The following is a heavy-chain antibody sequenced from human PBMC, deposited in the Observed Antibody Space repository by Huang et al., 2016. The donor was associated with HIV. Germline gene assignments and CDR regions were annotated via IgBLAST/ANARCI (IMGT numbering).Heavy chain of an antibody. Sequence: QVQLQQWGAGLLKPSETLSLTCAVYGGSFSRHYWNWIRQSPGKGLEWIGKINQVCNANDNRSLESRVTMSVDTAKNQFSLKLTSVTGADTAMYYCAREVMISFGGPFDPWGQGTLVTVSS. CDR1: GGSFSRHY. J-gene: IGHJ5*02. CDR2: INQVCNA. V-gene: IGHV4-34*01. D-gene: IGHD3-16*01. CDR3: AREVMISFGGPFDP.